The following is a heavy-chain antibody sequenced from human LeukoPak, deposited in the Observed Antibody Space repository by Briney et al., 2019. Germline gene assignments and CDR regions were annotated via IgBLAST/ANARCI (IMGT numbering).Heavy chain of an antibody. D-gene: IGHD3-3*01. Sequence: SETLSLICAVYGGSFSGYYWSWIRQPPGKGLEWIGEINRGGSTNYNLSLKSRVTISVDTSKNQFSLKLSSVTAADTAVYYCARGLTLRNYDFWSGYYPNGMDVWGQGTTVTVSS. CDR2: INRGGST. V-gene: IGHV4-34*01. CDR1: GGSFSGYY. J-gene: IGHJ6*02. CDR3: ARGLTLRNYDFWSGYYPNGMDV.